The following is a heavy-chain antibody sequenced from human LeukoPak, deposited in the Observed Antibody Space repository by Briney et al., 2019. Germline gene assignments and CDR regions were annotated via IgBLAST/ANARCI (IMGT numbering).Heavy chain of an antibody. CDR1: GDTFSSYA. J-gene: IGHJ6*02. D-gene: IGHD2-2*02. Sequence: ASVKVSCKASGDTFSSYAITWVRQAPGQGLEWMGWISAYNGNTKYAQNLQGRVTMTTDISTSTAYMELRSLRSDDTAVYYCARPGADCGSAGCYTYPYYGLDVWGQGTTVTVSS. CDR2: ISAYNGNT. V-gene: IGHV1-18*01. CDR3: ARPGADCGSAGCYTYPYYGLDV.